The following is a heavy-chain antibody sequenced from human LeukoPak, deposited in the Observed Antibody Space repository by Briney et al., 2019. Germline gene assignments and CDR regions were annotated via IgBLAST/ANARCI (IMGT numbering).Heavy chain of an antibody. CDR1: GYTFTGYY. J-gene: IGHJ4*02. Sequence: ASVKVSCKASGYTFTGYYMHWVRQAPGQGLEWMGRINPNGGGTNYAQKFQGRVTMTRDTSISTAYMELSRLRSDDTAVYYCARAGEWLVDYFDYWGQGTLVTVSS. CDR3: ARAGEWLVDYFDY. D-gene: IGHD6-19*01. V-gene: IGHV1-2*06. CDR2: INPNGGGT.